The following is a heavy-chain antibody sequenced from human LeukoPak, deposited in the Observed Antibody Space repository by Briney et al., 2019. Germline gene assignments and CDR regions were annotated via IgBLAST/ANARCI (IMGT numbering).Heavy chain of an antibody. V-gene: IGHV4-31*03. J-gene: IGHJ6*02. CDR1: GGSISSGGYY. CDR3: AREAYNWNYYGMDV. CDR2: IYYSGST. Sequence: SETLSLTCTVSGGSISSGGYYWSWIRQHPGKGLEWIGYIYYSGSTYYNPSFKSRVTISVDTSKNQFSLKLSSVTAADTAVYYCAREAYNWNYYGMDVRGQGTTVTVSS. D-gene: IGHD1-20*01.